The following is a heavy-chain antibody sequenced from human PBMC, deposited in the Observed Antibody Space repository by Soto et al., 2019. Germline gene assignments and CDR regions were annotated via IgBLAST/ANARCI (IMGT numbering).Heavy chain of an antibody. CDR1: GYTFTSYA. J-gene: IGHJ6*02. V-gene: IGHV1-3*01. CDR3: ARAPFPIFGVVDYYGMDV. CDR2: INAGNGNT. D-gene: IGHD3-3*01. Sequence: GASVKVSCKASGYTFTSYAMHWVRQAPGQRLEWMGWINAGNGNTKYSQKFQGRVTITRDTSASTAYVELSSLRSEDTAVYYCARAPFPIFGVVDYYGMDVWGQGTTVTVSS.